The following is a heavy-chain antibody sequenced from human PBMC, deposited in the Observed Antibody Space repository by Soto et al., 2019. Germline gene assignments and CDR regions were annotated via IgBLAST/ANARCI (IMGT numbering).Heavy chain of an antibody. D-gene: IGHD2-8*02. V-gene: IGHV3-15*07. Sequence: GGSLRLSCAASGFAFSNAWINWVRQAPGKGLEWVGRIKSKGHGGTTDFAAPVRGRFAISRDDSRNQVYMQMNSLNTENKDEYYGGTDSYTGVRLVHSVDWGHGTMVTVSS. J-gene: IGHJ4*01. CDR2: IKSKGHGGTT. CDR1: GFAFSNAW. CDR3: GTDSYTGVRLVHSVD.